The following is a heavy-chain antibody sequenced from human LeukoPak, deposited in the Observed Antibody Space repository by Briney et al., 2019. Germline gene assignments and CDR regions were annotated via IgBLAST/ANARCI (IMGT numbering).Heavy chain of an antibody. Sequence: ASVKVSCKASGYGFTGYYMHWVRQAPGHGLEWMGWINSNSGGTNYAEKFQGRVTMTRDTSISTAYMELTRLRSDDTAVYYCARGSIVVVVAARNWFDPWGQGTLVTVSS. CDR2: INSNSGGT. CDR1: GYGFTGYY. J-gene: IGHJ5*02. D-gene: IGHD2-15*01. V-gene: IGHV1-2*02. CDR3: ARGSIVVVVAARNWFDP.